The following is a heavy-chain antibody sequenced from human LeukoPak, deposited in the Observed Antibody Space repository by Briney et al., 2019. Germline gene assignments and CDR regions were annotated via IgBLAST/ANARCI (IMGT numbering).Heavy chain of an antibody. CDR2: IGSSGSNI. J-gene: IGHJ4*02. D-gene: IGHD4-17*01. CDR1: GFTFSSYE. CDR3: ARIMTTVTTSDY. V-gene: IGHV3-48*03. Sequence: QPGGSLRLSCAASGFTFSSYEMNWVRQAPGKELEWVSYIGSSGSNIYYADSVKGRFTISRDNAKNSLYLQMNSLRVEDTAVYYCARIMTTVTTSDYWGQGTLVTVSS.